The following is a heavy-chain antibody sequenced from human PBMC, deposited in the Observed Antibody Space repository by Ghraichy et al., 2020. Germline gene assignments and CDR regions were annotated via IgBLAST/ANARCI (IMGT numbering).Heavy chain of an antibody. CDR1: GYTFTGYY. J-gene: IGHJ6*02. D-gene: IGHD3-10*01. Sequence: ASVKVSCKASGYTFTGYYMHWVRQAPGQGLEWMGWINPNSGGTNYAQKFQGWVTMTRDTSISTAYMELSRLRSDDTAVYYCAREATMVRGVGDYYYGMDVWGQGTTVTVSS. V-gene: IGHV1-2*04. CDR3: AREATMVRGVGDYYYGMDV. CDR2: INPNSGGT.